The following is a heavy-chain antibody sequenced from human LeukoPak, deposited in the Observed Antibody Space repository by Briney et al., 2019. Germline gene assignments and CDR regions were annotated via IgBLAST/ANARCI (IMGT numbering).Heavy chain of an antibody. J-gene: IGHJ4*02. D-gene: IGHD6-19*01. CDR3: ARTIISPFGYSSGWFDY. CDR1: GYTFTSYA. V-gene: IGHV1-3*01. Sequence: PGASVKVSCKASGYTFTSYAMHWVRQAPGQRLEWMGWINAGNGNTKYSQKFQGRVTITRDTSASTAYMELSSLRSEDTAVYYCARTIISPFGYSSGWFDYWGQGTLVTVSS. CDR2: INAGNGNT.